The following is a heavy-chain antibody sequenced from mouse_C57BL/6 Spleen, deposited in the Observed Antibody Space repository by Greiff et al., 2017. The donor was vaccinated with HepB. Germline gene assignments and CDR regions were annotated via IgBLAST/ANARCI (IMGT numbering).Heavy chain of an antibody. CDR2: IWTGGGT. J-gene: IGHJ2*01. V-gene: IGHV2-9-1*01. Sequence: VQGVESGPGLVAPSQSLSITCTVSGFSLTSYAISWVRQPPGKGLEWLGVIWTGGGTNYNSALKSRLSISKDNSKSQIFLKMNSLQTDDTARYYCARNPSLIYYDGSSYYYFDYWGQGTTLTVSS. D-gene: IGHD1-1*01. CDR1: GFSLTSYA. CDR3: ARNPSLIYYDGSSYYYFDY.